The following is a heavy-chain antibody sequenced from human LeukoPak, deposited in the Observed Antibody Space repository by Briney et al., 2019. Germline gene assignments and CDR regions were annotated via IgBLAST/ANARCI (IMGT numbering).Heavy chain of an antibody. J-gene: IGHJ4*02. CDR2: IKEDGSEE. Sequence: GGSLRLSCAASGFTFSSYWVSWVRQAPGKGLEWVANIKEDGSEEYYVDSVKGRFTISRDNAKNSLYLQMNSLRAEDTAVYYCARSPTRLGFDYWGQGTLVTVSS. CDR1: GFTFSSYW. D-gene: IGHD3-16*01. CDR3: ARSPTRLGFDY. V-gene: IGHV3-7*01.